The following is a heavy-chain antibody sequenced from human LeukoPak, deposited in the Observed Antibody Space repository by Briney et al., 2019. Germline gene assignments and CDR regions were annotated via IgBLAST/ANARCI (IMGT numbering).Heavy chain of an antibody. CDR3: ARHGGYTSPYLH. CDR2: IYYSGST. J-gene: IGHJ1*01. CDR1: GGSISNYY. Sequence: SETLSLTCTVSGGSISNYYWSWIRQPPGKGLQCTGYIYYSGSTNYNPSLKSRVTISVDTSKNQFSLKLSSVTAADTAVYYCARHGGYTSPYLHWGQGTLVTVSS. D-gene: IGHD6-13*01. V-gene: IGHV4-59*08.